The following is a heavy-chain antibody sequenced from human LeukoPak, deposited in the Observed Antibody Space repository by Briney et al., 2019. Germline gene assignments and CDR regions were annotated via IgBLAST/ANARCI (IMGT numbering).Heavy chain of an antibody. CDR1: GDSVASNSAA. CDR3: ARDSQGDTMLLAWFDP. J-gene: IGHJ5*02. V-gene: IGHV6-1*01. CDR2: TYYRSKWYN. Sequence: SQTLSLTCAISGDSVASNSAAWNWIRQSPSRCLEWLGRTYYRSKWYNDYAVSVKSRITINPDTSKNQFSLQLNSVTPEDTAVYYCARDSQGDTMLLAWFDPWGQGTLVTVSS. D-gene: IGHD3-16*01.